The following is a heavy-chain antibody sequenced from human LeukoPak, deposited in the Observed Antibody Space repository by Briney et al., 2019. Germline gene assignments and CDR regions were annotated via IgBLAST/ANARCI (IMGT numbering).Heavy chain of an antibody. D-gene: IGHD1-26*01. V-gene: IGHV3-21*01. CDR2: ISSSSSYI. J-gene: IGHJ4*02. CDR1: GFTFSSYS. CDR3: ARDLIVGARGFDY. Sequence: GGSLRLSCAASGFTFSSYSMNWVRQAPGKGLEWVSSISSSSSYIYYADSVKGRFTISRDNAKNSLYLQMNSLRAEDTAVYYCARDLIVGARGFDYWGQGTLVTVSS.